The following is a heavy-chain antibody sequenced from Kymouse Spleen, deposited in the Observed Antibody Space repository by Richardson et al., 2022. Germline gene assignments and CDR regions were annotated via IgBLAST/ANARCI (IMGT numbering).Heavy chain of an antibody. CDR3: AKDDYYGSASFDY. CDR2: ISWNSGSI. Sequence: EVQLVESGGGLVQPGRSLRLSCAASGFTFDDYAMHWVRQAPGKGLEWVSGISWNSGSIGYADSVKGRFTISRDNAKNSLYLQMNSLRAEDTALYYCAKDDYYGSASFDYWGQGTLVTVSS. J-gene: IGHJ4*02. CDR1: GFTFDDYA. V-gene: IGHV3-9*01. D-gene: IGHD3-10*01.